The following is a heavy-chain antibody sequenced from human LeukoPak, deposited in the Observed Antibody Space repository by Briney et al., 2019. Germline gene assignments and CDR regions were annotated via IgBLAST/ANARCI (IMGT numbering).Heavy chain of an antibody. J-gene: IGHJ4*02. CDR3: AKTSPGYTYGLLDY. D-gene: IGHD5-18*01. V-gene: IGHV3-23*01. Sequence: GGSLRLSCATSGFTFRDYAMSWVRQAPGKGLEWVSCISNSGGTTYHADSVKGRFAISRDTSKNTLYLQMNSLRVEDTAVYYCAKTSPGYTYGLLDYWGQGTLVTVSS. CDR2: ISNSGGTT. CDR1: GFTFRDYA.